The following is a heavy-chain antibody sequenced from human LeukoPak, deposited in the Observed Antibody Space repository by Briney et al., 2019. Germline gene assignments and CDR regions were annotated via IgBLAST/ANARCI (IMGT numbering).Heavy chain of an antibody. CDR3: ATSESGRSWDWFAP. CDR2: LTQFFRRT. CDR1: GGSFRTYP. D-gene: IGHD3-10*01. V-gene: IGHV1-69*05. Sequence: SVKVSCKASGGSFRTYPISWVRQAPGQGLEWMGGLTQFFRRTDYTQKFQGRLAITTDESSSTAYMELSDLRSDDTAVYYCATSESGRSWDWFAPWGQGTLVTVSS. J-gene: IGHJ5*02.